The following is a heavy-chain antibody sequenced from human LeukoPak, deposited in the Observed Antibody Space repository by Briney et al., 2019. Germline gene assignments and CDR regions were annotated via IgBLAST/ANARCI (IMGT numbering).Heavy chain of an antibody. Sequence: ASVKASCKASGGTFSSYAISWVRQAPGQGLEWMGGIIPIFGTANYAQKFQGRVTITADESASTAYMELSSLRSEDTAVYYCARASIAAAGNRFDYWGQGTLVTVSS. CDR1: GGTFSSYA. CDR3: ARASIAAAGNRFDY. CDR2: IIPIFGTA. D-gene: IGHD6-13*01. J-gene: IGHJ4*02. V-gene: IGHV1-69*01.